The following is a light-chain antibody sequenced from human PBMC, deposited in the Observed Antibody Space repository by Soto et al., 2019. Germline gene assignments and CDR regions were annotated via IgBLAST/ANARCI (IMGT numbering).Light chain of an antibody. J-gene: IGKJ5*01. CDR3: QQYGSSTIT. CDR2: GAS. CDR1: QSVSSSY. Sequence: EIVLPQSPGTLSLSPGERATLSCRASQSVSSSYLAWYQQKPGQAPRLLIYGASSRATGIPDRFSGSGSGTDFTLTISRLEPEDLAVDYCQQYGSSTITFGQGTRLEIK. V-gene: IGKV3-20*01.